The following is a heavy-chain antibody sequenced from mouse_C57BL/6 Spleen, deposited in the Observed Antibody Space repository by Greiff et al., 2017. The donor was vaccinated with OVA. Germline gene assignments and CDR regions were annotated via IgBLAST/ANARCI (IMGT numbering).Heavy chain of an antibody. V-gene: IGHV1-76*01. CDR3: ARCGSSSYYFDY. J-gene: IGHJ2*01. Sequence: QVQLQQSGAELVRPGASVKLSCKASGYTFTDYYINWVKQRPGQGVEWIARIYPGSGNTYYNEKFKGKATLTAEKSSSTAYMQLSSLTSEDSAVYFCARCGSSSYYFDYWGQGTTLTVSS. CDR1: GYTFTDYY. CDR2: IYPGSGNT. D-gene: IGHD1-1*01.